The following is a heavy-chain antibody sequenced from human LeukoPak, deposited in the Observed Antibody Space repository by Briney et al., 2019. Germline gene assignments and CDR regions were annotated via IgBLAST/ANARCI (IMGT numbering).Heavy chain of an antibody. V-gene: IGHV3-23*01. CDR1: GFTFSSYG. D-gene: IGHD3-10*01. CDR2: ISGSGGST. CDR3: ARVVPPTDYGSGSYFWDPYYFDY. Sequence: GGSLRLACAASGFTFSSYGMSWVRQAPGKGLEWVSAISGSGGSTYYADSVKGRFTISRDNSKNTLYLQMNSLRAEDTAVYYCARVVPPTDYGSGSYFWDPYYFDYWGQGTLVTVSS. J-gene: IGHJ4*02.